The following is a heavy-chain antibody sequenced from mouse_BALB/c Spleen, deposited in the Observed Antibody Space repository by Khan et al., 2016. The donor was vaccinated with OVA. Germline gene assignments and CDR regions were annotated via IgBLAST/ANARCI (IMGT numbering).Heavy chain of an antibody. Sequence: QVQLKESGAELVKPGASVKLSCRASGYTFTSYYMYWVKQRPGQGLEWIGEINPNIGGSNFNEKFKSKATLTVDKSSSTAYMQLSSLTSEDSAVYYCTRGGLRHAMGYWGQGTSVTVSS. CDR3: TRGGLRHAMGY. V-gene: IGHV1S81*02. D-gene: IGHD2-2*01. CDR2: INPNIGGS. J-gene: IGHJ4*01. CDR1: GYTFTSYY.